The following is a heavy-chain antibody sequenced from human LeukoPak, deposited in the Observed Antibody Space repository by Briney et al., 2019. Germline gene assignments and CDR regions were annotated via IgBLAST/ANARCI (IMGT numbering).Heavy chain of an antibody. Sequence: SETLSLTCTVSGGSISSYYWSWIRQPPGKGLEWIGYIYYSGSTNYNPSLKSRVTISVDTSKNQFSLKLSSVTAADTAVYYCAGNIVATTFDYWGQGTLVTVSS. J-gene: IGHJ4*02. CDR1: GGSISSYY. CDR2: IYYSGST. CDR3: AGNIVATTFDY. V-gene: IGHV4-59*01. D-gene: IGHD5-12*01.